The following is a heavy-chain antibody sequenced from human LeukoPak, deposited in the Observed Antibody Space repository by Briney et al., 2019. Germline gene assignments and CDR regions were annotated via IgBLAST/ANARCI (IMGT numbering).Heavy chain of an antibody. J-gene: IGHJ5*02. Sequence: SETLSLTCAVSGGSISSYYWSWIRQPPGKGLEWIGYIYYSGSTNYNPSLKSRVTISVDTSKNQFSLKLRSVTAADTAVYYCARGRPGAYYYGSGSPPAFDPWGQGTLVTVSS. CDR1: GGSISSYY. CDR3: ARGRPGAYYYGSGSPPAFDP. CDR2: IYYSGST. V-gene: IGHV4-59*01. D-gene: IGHD3-10*01.